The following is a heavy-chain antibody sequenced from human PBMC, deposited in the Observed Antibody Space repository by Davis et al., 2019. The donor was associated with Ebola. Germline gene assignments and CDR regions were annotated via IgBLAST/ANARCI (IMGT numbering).Heavy chain of an antibody. Sequence: GSLRLSCTVSGDSISSSSYYWGWIRQPPGKGLEYIGFISYSGSTYYNPSLKSRVTISVDTSKNQFSLKLTSVTAADTAIYYCAREGSGWYSLFDYWGQGTLVTVSS. D-gene: IGHD6-19*01. CDR3: AREGSGWYSLFDY. CDR1: GDSISSSSYY. J-gene: IGHJ4*02. CDR2: ISYSGST. V-gene: IGHV4-39*02.